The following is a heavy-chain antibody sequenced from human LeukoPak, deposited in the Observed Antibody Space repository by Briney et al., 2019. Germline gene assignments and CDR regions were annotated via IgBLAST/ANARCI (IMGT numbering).Heavy chain of an antibody. CDR3: ARVYRLGYSSSCYNAFDI. J-gene: IGHJ3*02. CDR1: GFTFSSYS. CDR2: ISSSSSTI. Sequence: GGSLRLSCAASGFTFSSYSMNWVRQAPGKGLEWVSYISSSSSTIYYADSVKGRFTISRDNAKNSLYLQMNSLRAEDTAVYYCARVYRLGYSSSCYNAFDIWGQGTMVTVSS. V-gene: IGHV3-48*01. D-gene: IGHD6-13*01.